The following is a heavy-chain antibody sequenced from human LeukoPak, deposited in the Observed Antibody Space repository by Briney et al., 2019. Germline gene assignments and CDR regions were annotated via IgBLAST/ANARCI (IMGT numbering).Heavy chain of an antibody. D-gene: IGHD1-7*01. CDR2: INHNGNVN. J-gene: IGHJ6*02. CDR1: GFTFSSYW. CDR3: ARDVRNSDYYYYGMDV. Sequence: GGSLRLSCAASGFTFSSYWMNWARQAPGKGLEWVASINHNGNVNYYVDSVKGRFTISRDNAKNSLYLQMSNLRAEDTAVYFCARDVRNSDYYYYGMDVWGQGTTVTVSS. V-gene: IGHV3-7*03.